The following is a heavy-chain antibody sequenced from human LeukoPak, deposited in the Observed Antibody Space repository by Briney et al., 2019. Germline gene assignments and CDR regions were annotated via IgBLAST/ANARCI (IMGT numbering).Heavy chain of an antibody. Sequence: PGGSLRLSCAASGFTFSSYAMSWVRQAPGKGLEWVSAISGSGGSTYYADSVKGRFTISRDNSKNSLYLQMNSLRAEDTAVYYCARDLLRDFDWLLSEADYFDYWGQGTLVTVSS. V-gene: IGHV3-23*01. CDR2: ISGSGGST. J-gene: IGHJ4*02. CDR1: GFTFSSYA. D-gene: IGHD3-9*01. CDR3: ARDLLRDFDWLLSEADYFDY.